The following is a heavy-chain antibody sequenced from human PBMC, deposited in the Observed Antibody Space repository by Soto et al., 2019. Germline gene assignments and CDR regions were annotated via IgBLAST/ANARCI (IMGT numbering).Heavy chain of an antibody. V-gene: IGHV1-8*01. Sequence: QVQLVQSGTEVKNPGASVKVSCKASGYSFTIFDINCVRQATGQGLEWMGWISPNSVNTGYAQKFQGRVTITRDTTRSTAYMELSGLVSEYTGAYYWARCITAGVDYWGQGTLVTLSS. CDR1: GYSFTIFD. CDR3: ARCITAGVDY. J-gene: IGHJ4*02. CDR2: ISPNSVNT. D-gene: IGHD1-20*01.